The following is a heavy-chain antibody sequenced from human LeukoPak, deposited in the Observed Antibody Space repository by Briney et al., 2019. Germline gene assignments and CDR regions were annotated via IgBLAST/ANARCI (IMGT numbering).Heavy chain of an antibody. V-gene: IGHV3-21*01. J-gene: IGHJ4*02. CDR2: ISSSSSYI. Sequence: PGGSLRLSCAASGFTFSSYSMNWVRQAPGKGLEWVSSISSSSSYIYCADSVKGRFTISRDNAKSSLYLQMNSLRAEDTAVYYCARDHSSSIDCWGQGTLVTVSS. CDR3: ARDHSSSIDC. CDR1: GFTFSSYS. D-gene: IGHD6-13*01.